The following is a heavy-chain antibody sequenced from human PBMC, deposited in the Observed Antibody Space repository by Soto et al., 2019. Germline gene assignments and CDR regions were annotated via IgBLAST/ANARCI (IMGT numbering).Heavy chain of an antibody. D-gene: IGHD6-19*01. CDR1: GESFSGYY. CDR2: INHSGST. V-gene: IGHV4-34*01. CDR3: ARTQWLVPDY. J-gene: IGHJ4*02. Sequence: SETLSLTCAVYGESFSGYYWSWIRQPPGKGLEWIGEINHSGSTNYNPSLKSRVTISVDTSKNQFSLKLSSVTAADTAVYYCARTQWLVPDYWGQGTLVTVSS.